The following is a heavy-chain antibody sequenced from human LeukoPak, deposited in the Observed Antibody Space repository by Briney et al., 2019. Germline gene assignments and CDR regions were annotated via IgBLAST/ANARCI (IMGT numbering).Heavy chain of an antibody. J-gene: IGHJ6*03. CDR3: ARDQPDPHYDFWSGYYRPPYSYYMDV. CDR2: IKQDGSEK. Sequence: GGSLRLSCAASGFTFSSYWMSWVRQAPGKGLEWVANIKQDGSEKYYVDSVKGRFTISRDNAKNSLYLQMNSLRAEDTAVYYCARDQPDPHYDFWSGYYRPPYSYYMDVWGKGTTVTVS. V-gene: IGHV3-7*01. D-gene: IGHD3-3*01. CDR1: GFTFSSYW.